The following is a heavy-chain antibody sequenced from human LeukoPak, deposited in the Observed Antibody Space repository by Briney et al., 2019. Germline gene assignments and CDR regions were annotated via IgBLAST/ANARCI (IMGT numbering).Heavy chain of an antibody. CDR1: GFTFSTYA. Sequence: GGSLRLSCAASGFTFSTYAMSWVRQAPGKGLEWVSAISGSGGSTYYADSVKGRFTISRDNSKNTLYLQMNSLRAEDTAVYYCAKDIGYNWNAQGYGMDVWGQGTTVTASS. V-gene: IGHV3-23*01. CDR2: ISGSGGST. CDR3: AKDIGYNWNAQGYGMDV. D-gene: IGHD1-20*01. J-gene: IGHJ6*02.